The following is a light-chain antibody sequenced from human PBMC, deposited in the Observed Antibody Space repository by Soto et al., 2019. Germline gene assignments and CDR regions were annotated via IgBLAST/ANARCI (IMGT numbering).Light chain of an antibody. V-gene: IGKV3-20*01. J-gene: IGKJ1*01. CDR1: QSLGTNF. Sequence: EIVLTQSPGTLSLSPGESGTLSFRASQSLGTNFLAWFQQKPGQAPRLLIYGASTRATGIPDRFRGSGSGTDFTLTITRLEPEDSAVYYCQHYGVSPRTFGQGTKVQIK. CDR3: QHYGVSPRT. CDR2: GAS.